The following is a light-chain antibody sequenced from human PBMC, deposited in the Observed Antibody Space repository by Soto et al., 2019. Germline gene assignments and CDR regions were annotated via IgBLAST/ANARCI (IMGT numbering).Light chain of an antibody. J-gene: IGKJ1*01. Sequence: DIQMTQSPSSLSASVGDSVTITCRASQRIGSYVNWYQQKPGKAPKLLIYAATNLEEGVPSRFSGSGSGTDFSLSVSGLQPEDCATYYCQQSYSIPVWTFGHGTKVDIK. CDR3: QQSYSIPVWT. V-gene: IGKV1-39*01. CDR2: AAT. CDR1: QRIGSY.